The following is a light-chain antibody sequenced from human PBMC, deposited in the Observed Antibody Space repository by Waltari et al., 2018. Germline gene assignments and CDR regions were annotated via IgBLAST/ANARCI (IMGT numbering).Light chain of an antibody. CDR3: ASWDGSLAAYV. Sequence: QSVLTQPPSASGTPGQRVTIPCSGGASNIGSNAANWYHHPPGAAPKLVILNNSQRPSGISDRFSGSTSGASASLAISGLQSDDEADYYCASWDGSLAAYVFGGGTKVTV. CDR2: NNS. V-gene: IGLV1-44*01. J-gene: IGLJ1*01. CDR1: ASNIGSNA.